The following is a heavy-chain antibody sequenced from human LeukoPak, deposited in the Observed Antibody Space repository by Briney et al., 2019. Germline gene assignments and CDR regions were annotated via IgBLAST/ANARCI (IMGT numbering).Heavy chain of an antibody. CDR2: ISSSSSYI. CDR1: GFTFSSYS. V-gene: IGHV3-21*01. CDR3: AKDFLWFGELVGSYMDV. D-gene: IGHD3-10*01. Sequence: GGSLRLSCAASGFTFSSYSMNWVRQAPGKGLEWVSSISSSSSYIYYADSVKGRFTISRDNAKNSLYLQMNSLRAEDTAVYYCAKDFLWFGELVGSYMDVWGKGTTVTISS. J-gene: IGHJ6*03.